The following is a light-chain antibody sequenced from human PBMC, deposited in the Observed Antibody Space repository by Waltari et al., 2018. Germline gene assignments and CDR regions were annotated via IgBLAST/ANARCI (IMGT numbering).Light chain of an antibody. J-gene: IGKJ4*01. CDR3: RQRSNWPLT. V-gene: IGKV3-11*01. CDR1: QSVTTD. Sequence: EIVLTQSPATLSLSPGERANLPCRASQSVTTDWAWYQQKPGQPPRLIIYAASNRAIGIPARFSGSWFGTDFTLTISKLEPEDVAVYYCRQRSNWPLTFGGGTKLEI. CDR2: AAS.